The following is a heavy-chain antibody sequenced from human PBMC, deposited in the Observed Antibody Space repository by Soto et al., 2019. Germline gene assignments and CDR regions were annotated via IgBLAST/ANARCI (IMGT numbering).Heavy chain of an antibody. V-gene: IGHV3-30-3*02. CDR3: AKQFSGWSYYFDY. CDR1: GFTFSTNA. Sequence: QVQLVESGGGVVQPVRSLRLSCAASGFTFSTNAMHWVRQAPGKGLEWVAVISYDGSTRYYADSMKGRFTISRDNSKNTLYLQMNNLRAEDTAVYYCAKQFSGWSYYFDYWGQGTLVTVSS. D-gene: IGHD6-19*01. CDR2: ISYDGSTR. J-gene: IGHJ4*02.